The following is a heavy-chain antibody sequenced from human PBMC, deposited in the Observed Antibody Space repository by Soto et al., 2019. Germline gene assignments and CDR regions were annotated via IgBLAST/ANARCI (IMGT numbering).Heavy chain of an antibody. J-gene: IGHJ4*02. CDR1: GFTFSSYS. V-gene: IGHV3-48*02. Sequence: EVQLVESGGGLVQPGGSLRLSCAASGFTFSSYSMNWVRQAPGKGLEWVSYISSSSSTIYYADSVKGRFTISRDNAKSSLYLQVNSLRDEDTAVYYCAIVFYSVAGTGGLDYWGQGTLVTVSS. CDR3: AIVFYSVAGTGGLDY. CDR2: ISSSSSTI. D-gene: IGHD6-19*01.